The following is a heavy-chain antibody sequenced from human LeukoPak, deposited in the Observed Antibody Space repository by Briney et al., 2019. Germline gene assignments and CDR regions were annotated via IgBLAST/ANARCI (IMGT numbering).Heavy chain of an antibody. D-gene: IGHD1-1*01. Sequence: SETLSLTCTVSGGSINSHYWSWIRQPPGKGLQWIGDIYYSERTNYNPSLRSRVTISVDTSKNQLSLKLTSVLAADTAMYYCVRRDNTCWNYFDHWGQGILVTVSS. CDR3: VRRDNTCWNYFDH. V-gene: IGHV4-59*08. CDR1: GGSINSHY. CDR2: IYYSERT. J-gene: IGHJ4*02.